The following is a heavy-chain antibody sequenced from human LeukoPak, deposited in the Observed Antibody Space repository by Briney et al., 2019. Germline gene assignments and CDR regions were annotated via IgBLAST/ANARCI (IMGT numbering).Heavy chain of an antibody. CDR2: IIPIFGTA. J-gene: IGHJ6*02. D-gene: IGHD4-17*01. V-gene: IGHV1-69*13. CDR3: AREGGDYDYYYSGMDV. Sequence: SVKVSCKASGGTFSSYAISWVRQAPGQGLEWMGGIIPIFGTANHAQKFQGRVTITADESTSTAYMELSSLRSEDTAVYYCAREGGDYDYYYSGMDVWGQGTTVTVSS. CDR1: GGTFSSYA.